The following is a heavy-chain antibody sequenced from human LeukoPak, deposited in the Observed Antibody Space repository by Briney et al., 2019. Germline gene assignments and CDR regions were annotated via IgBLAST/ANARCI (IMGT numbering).Heavy chain of an antibody. CDR3: AKDQWLVGVLGTFDY. J-gene: IGHJ4*02. V-gene: IGHV3-23*01. CDR1: GFTFSSYA. Sequence: PGGSLRLSCAASGFTFSSYAMSWVRQAPGKGLEWVSAISGSGGSTYYADSVKGRFTISRDNSKNTLYLQMNSLRAEDTAVYYCAKDQWLVGVLGTFDYWGQGTLVTVSS. D-gene: IGHD6-19*01. CDR2: ISGSGGST.